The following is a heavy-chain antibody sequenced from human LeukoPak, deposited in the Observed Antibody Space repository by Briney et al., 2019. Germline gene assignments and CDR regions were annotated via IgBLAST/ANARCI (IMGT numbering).Heavy chain of an antibody. CDR1: GFMFDDYA. V-gene: IGHV3-43*02. Sequence: PGGSLRISCAASGFMFDDYAMHWVRQVPGRGLEWVSLISGDGVSSFYADSVRGRFTISRDNNNYSLSLQMHSLTAEDTAFYYCAREQFSHTSNYFDNWGQGILVTVSS. CDR2: ISGDGVSS. J-gene: IGHJ4*02. D-gene: IGHD5-24*01. CDR3: AREQFSHTSNYFDN.